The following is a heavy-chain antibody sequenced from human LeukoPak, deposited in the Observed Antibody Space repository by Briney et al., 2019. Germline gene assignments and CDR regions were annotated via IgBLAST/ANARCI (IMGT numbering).Heavy chain of an antibody. Sequence: GGSLRLSCAASGFTFSSYTMNWVRQPPGKGLEWVSNIGTSSTTIYYADSVKGRFTISRDNSKNTLYLQMNSLRAEDTAVYYCAKGEQQPYQPWAYWGQGTLVTVSS. CDR1: GFTFSSYT. D-gene: IGHD6-13*01. J-gene: IGHJ4*02. CDR3: AKGEQQPYQPWAY. V-gene: IGHV3-48*01. CDR2: IGTSSTTI.